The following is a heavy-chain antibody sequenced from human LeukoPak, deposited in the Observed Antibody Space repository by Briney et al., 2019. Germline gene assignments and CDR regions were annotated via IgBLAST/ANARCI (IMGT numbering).Heavy chain of an antibody. Sequence: GASVKVSCKASGYTFTSYYMHWVRQAPGQGLEWMGIINPSGGSTSYAQKFQGRVTMTRDTSTSTVYMELRSLRSEDTAVYYCARDVSSSSWYSFHYYYYGMDVWGQGTTVTVSS. CDR3: ARDVSSSSWYSFHYYYYGMDV. J-gene: IGHJ6*02. V-gene: IGHV1-46*01. CDR1: GYTFTSYY. CDR2: INPSGGST. D-gene: IGHD6-13*01.